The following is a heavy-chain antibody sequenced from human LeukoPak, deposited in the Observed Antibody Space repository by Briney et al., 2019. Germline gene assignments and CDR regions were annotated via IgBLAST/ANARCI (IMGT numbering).Heavy chain of an antibody. V-gene: IGHV3-48*01. Sequence: PGGSLRLSCAASGFTLINYNMNWVRQAPGKGLEWVSYIGSGGSPIYYADSFKGRFTISRDSAKNSLYLQMNNLRVDDTAVYYCARISTTSPRYWGRGTLVTVSS. D-gene: IGHD1-1*01. CDR3: ARISTTSPRY. CDR2: IGSGGSPI. CDR1: GFTLINYN. J-gene: IGHJ4*02.